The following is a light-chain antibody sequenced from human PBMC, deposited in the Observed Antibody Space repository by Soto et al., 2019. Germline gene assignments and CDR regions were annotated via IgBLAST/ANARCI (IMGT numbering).Light chain of an antibody. Sequence: DIQMTQSPSTLSASVGDRVTITCRASQSISIWLAWYQQKPGKAPKLLIYKASSLESGVPSRFRGSGSGTEFTLTISSLQPDDFATYYCQQYSTYTPRTFGQGTKVEIK. V-gene: IGKV1-5*03. J-gene: IGKJ1*01. CDR3: QQYSTYTPRT. CDR2: KAS. CDR1: QSISIW.